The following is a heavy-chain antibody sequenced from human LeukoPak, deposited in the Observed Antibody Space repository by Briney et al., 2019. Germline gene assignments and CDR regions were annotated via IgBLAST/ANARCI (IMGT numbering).Heavy chain of an antibody. J-gene: IGHJ5*02. CDR1: GASISSGDYL. Sequence: SQTLSLTCTVSGASISSGDYLWSWIRQPPGMGLEWIGNIYYSGSTNYNASLKSRVTLSIDTSKNQFSLNLSTVTAADTAVYYCARGSSLVAFDPWGQGTLVTVSS. CDR3: ARGSSLVAFDP. CDR2: IYYSGST. V-gene: IGHV4-30-4*01. D-gene: IGHD3-9*01.